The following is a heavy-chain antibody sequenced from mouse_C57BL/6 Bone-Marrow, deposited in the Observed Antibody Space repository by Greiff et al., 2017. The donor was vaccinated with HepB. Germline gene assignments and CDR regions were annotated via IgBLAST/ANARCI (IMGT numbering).Heavy chain of an antibody. CDR1: GFTFSDYG. Sequence: DVKLVESGGGLVKPGGSLKLSCAASGFTFSDYGMHWVRQAPEKGLEWVAYISSGSSTIYYADTVKGRFTISRDNAKNTLFLQMTSLRSEDTAMYYCARPYGGDYYAMDYWGQGTSVTVSS. J-gene: IGHJ4*01. D-gene: IGHD1-1*02. V-gene: IGHV5-17*01. CDR2: ISSGSSTI. CDR3: ARPYGGDYYAMDY.